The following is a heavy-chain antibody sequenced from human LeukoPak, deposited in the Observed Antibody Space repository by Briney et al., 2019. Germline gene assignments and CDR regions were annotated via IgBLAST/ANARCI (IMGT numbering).Heavy chain of an antibody. J-gene: IGHJ4*02. D-gene: IGHD4-23*01. V-gene: IGHV1-18*01. CDR2: ISVYNGKT. CDR3: ARHMTTVVTSLDS. CDR1: GYDFSSYG. Sequence: ASVKVSCKASGYDFSSYGISWVRQAPGQGLQWMGWISVYNGKTNYGPLQGRVTMTTDTSTGTAYMELRNLRSDDTAIYYCARHMTTVVTSLDSWGQGTLVTVSS.